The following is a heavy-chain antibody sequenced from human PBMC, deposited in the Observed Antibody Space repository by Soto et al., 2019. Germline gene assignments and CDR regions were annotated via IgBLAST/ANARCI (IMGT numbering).Heavy chain of an antibody. D-gene: IGHD3-22*01. CDR2: ISAYNGNT. CDR3: ARDRSEGSGYYNHDAFDI. CDR1: GYTFTSYG. V-gene: IGHV1-18*01. Sequence: ASVKVSCKASGYTFTSYGISWVRQAPGQGLEWMGWISAYNGNTNYAQKLQGRVTMTTDTSTSTAYMELRSLRSDDTAVYYCARDRSEGSGYYNHDAFDIWGQGTMVT. J-gene: IGHJ3*02.